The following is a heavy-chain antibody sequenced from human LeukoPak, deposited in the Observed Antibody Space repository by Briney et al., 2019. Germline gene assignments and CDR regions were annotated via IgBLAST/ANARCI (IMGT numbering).Heavy chain of an antibody. V-gene: IGHV3-74*01. CDR2: INSDGSST. CDR1: GSTVSSYW. CDR3: ARRDFFDY. J-gene: IGHJ4*02. Sequence: PGGSLRLSCAAPGSTVSSYWMHWVRQTPGKGLVWVSRINSDGSSTYYADSVKGRFTISRDNAKNTLYLQMNSLRAEDTAVYYCARRDFFDYWGQGTLVTVP.